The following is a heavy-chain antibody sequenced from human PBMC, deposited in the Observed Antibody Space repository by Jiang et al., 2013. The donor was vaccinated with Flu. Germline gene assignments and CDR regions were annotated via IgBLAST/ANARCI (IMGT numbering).Heavy chain of an antibody. Sequence: GLVKPSETLSLTCTVSGGSISSYYWSWIRQPPGKGLEWIGYIYYSGSTNYNPSLKSRVTISVDTSKNQFSLKLSSVTAADTAVYYCALSPVVASEEYNWFDPWGQGTLVTVSS. V-gene: IGHV4-59*01. CDR1: GGSISSYY. CDR2: IYYSGST. CDR3: ALSPVVASEEYNWFDP. D-gene: IGHD3-16*02. J-gene: IGHJ5*02.